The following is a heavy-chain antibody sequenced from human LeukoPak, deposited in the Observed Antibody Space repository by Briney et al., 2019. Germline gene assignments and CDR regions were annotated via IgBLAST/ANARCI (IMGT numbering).Heavy chain of an antibody. CDR2: INHSGST. J-gene: IGHJ4*02. CDR3: ARGLGDY. V-gene: IGHV4-34*01. CDR1: GGSFSGYY. Sequence: TETLSLTCAVYGGSFSGYYWSWIRQPPGKGLEWIGEINHSGSTNYNPSLRSRVTISVDTSKNQFSLKLSSVTAADTAVYYCARGLGDYWGQGTLVTVSS.